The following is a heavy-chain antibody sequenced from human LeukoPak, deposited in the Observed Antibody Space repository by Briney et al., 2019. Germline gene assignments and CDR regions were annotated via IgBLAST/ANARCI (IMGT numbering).Heavy chain of an antibody. V-gene: IGHV4-34*01. CDR1: GGSFSGYY. D-gene: IGHD2-2*02. CDR2: INHSGST. Sequence: PSETLSLTCAVYGGSFSGYYWSWIRQPPGKGLEWIGEINHSGSTNYNPSLKSRVTISVDTSKNQFSLKLSSVTAADTAVYYCARDGPAAINYYYYYMDVWGKGTTVTVSS. J-gene: IGHJ6*03. CDR3: ARDGPAAINYYYYYMDV.